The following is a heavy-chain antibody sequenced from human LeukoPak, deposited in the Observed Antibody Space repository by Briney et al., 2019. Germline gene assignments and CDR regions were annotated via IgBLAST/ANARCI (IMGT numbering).Heavy chain of an antibody. J-gene: IGHJ1*01. CDR1: GFTFSSYS. V-gene: IGHV3-30*18. Sequence: GRSLRLSCAASGFTFSSYSMHWVRQAPGKGLEWVAVISYDGSNKYYADSVKGRFTISRDNSKNTLYLQMNSLRAEDTAVYYCAKAVAGTTRGYFQHWGQGTLVTVSS. CDR2: ISYDGSNK. CDR3: AKAVAGTTRGYFQH. D-gene: IGHD6-19*01.